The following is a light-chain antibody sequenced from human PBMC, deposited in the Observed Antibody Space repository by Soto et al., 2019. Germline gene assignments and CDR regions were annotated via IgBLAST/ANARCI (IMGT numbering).Light chain of an antibody. CDR3: HQFGYSPRT. J-gene: IGKJ1*01. Sequence: EIVLTQSPGTLSLSPRETATLSCRASQTVNSDYLAWFQQRPGQAPRLLIFATSRRATVIPDRFSGSGSGTDFTLAIRRLEPEDFAVYYCHQFGYSPRTFGQGTKVDIK. CDR1: QTVNSDY. V-gene: IGKV3-20*01. CDR2: ATS.